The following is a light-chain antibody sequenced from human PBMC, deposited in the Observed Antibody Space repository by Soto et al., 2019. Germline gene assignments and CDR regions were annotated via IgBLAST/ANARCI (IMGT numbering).Light chain of an antibody. CDR2: DAS. Sequence: DIQMTQSPSSLSASVGDRVTITCQASQDISNYLNWYQQKPGKAPKLLIYDASNLETGVPSRFSGSGSGTDFSLSINSLQPEDFATYYCQQLNSYRLTFGGGTKVDIK. V-gene: IGKV1-33*01. J-gene: IGKJ4*01. CDR1: QDISNY. CDR3: QQLNSYRLT.